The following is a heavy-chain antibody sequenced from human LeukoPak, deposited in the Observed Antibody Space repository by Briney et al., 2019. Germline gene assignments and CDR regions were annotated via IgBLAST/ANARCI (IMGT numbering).Heavy chain of an antibody. CDR2: ISSSGSTI. D-gene: IGHD5-12*01. CDR1: GFTFSDYY. J-gene: IGHJ6*02. V-gene: IGHV3-11*01. Sequence: GGSLRLSCAASGFTFSDYYMSWLRQAPGKGLEWVSYISSSGSTIYYADSVKGRFTVSRDNAKNSLYLQMNSLRAEDTAVYYCARDGYSGYDFDGMDVWGQGTTVTVSS. CDR3: ARDGYSGYDFDGMDV.